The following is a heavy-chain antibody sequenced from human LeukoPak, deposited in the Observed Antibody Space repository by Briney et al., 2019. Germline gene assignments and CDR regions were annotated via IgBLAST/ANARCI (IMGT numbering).Heavy chain of an antibody. CDR2: VYHSGST. V-gene: IGHV4-38-2*01. CDR3: ARNDSSGYFDY. CDR1: GYSISSGNY. Sequence: SSETLSLTCAVSGYSISSGNYWGWIRRPPGKGLEWIGSVYHSGSTHYSPSLKSRVTIAVDTSKNQFSLKLSSVTAADTAVHYCARNDSSGYFDYWGQGTLVTVSS. J-gene: IGHJ4*02. D-gene: IGHD3-22*01.